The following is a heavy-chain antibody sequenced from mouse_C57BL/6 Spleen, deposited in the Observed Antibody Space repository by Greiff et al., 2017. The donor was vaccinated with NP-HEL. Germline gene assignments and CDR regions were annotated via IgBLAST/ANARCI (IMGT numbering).Heavy chain of an antibody. CDR2: ISYDGSN. CDR3: ARDPAQAPYYYAMDY. J-gene: IGHJ4*01. V-gene: IGHV3-6*01. CDR1: GYSITSGYY. Sequence: EVKLQESGPGLVKPSQSLSLTCSVTGYSITSGYYWNWIRQFPGNKLEWMGYISYDGSNNYNPSLKNRISITRDTSKNQFFLKLNSLTTEDTATYYCARDPAQAPYYYAMDYWGQGTSVTVSS. D-gene: IGHD3-2*02.